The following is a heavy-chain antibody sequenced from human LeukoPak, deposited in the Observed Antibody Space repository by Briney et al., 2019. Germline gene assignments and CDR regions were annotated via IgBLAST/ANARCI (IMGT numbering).Heavy chain of an antibody. CDR3: ARDSSMVRGVISAFNI. CDR1: GYTFTSYY. D-gene: IGHD3-10*01. V-gene: IGHV1-46*01. CDR2: INPSGGST. Sequence: GASVKVSCKASGYTFTSYYMHWVRQAPGQGLEWMGIINPSGGSTSYAQKFQGRVTMTRDTSTSTVYMELSNLRSEDTAVYYCARDSSMVRGVISAFNIWGQETMVTVSS. J-gene: IGHJ3*02.